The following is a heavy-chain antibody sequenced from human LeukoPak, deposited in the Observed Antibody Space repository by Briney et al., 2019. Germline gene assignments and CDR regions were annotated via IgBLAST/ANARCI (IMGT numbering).Heavy chain of an antibody. D-gene: IGHD4-17*01. V-gene: IGHV1-69*06. CDR3: ASPRGLGPYGDKVGLDY. Sequence: SVKVSCKASGGTFSSYAISWVRQAPGQGLEWMGGIITIFGTANYAQKFQGRVTITADKSTSTAYMELSSLRSEDTAVYYCASPRGLGPYGDKVGLDYWGQGTLVTVSS. CDR2: IITIFGTA. CDR1: GGTFSSYA. J-gene: IGHJ4*02.